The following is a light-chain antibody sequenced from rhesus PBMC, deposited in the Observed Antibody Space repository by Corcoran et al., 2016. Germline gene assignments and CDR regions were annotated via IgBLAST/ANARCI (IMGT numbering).Light chain of an antibody. J-gene: IGKJ4*01. Sequence: EIVMTQSPATLSLSPGERATISCRASQSVSSSLAWYHQQPGPAPKCLIYGASRRATGIPDSVSGSGSGTDFTLTISSLEPEDFAVYYCQETSNLSTFGGGTKVELK. CDR3: QETSNLST. V-gene: IGKV3-42*02. CDR1: QSVSSS. CDR2: GAS.